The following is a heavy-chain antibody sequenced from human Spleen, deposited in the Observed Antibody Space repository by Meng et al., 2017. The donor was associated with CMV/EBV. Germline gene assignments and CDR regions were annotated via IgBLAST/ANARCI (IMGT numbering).Heavy chain of an antibody. CDR3: ARDIPNGWYGVFEY. CDR2: IYYSGTT. D-gene: IGHD6-19*01. Sequence: SETLSLTCTVSGDSIGTYYWSWIRQPPGKGLEWIGYIYYSGTTNYNPSLKSRVTISVDTSKNQFSLKLSSVTAADTAVYYCARDIPNGWYGVFEYWGQGTLVTVSS. CDR1: GDSIGTYY. V-gene: IGHV4-59*01. J-gene: IGHJ4*02.